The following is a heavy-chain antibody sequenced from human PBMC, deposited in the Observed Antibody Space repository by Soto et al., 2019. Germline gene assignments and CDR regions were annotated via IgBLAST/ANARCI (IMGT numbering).Heavy chain of an antibody. CDR1: GGSISSGGYY. Sequence: QVQLQESGPGLVRPSQTLSLTCTVSGGSISSGGYYWSWIRQHPGKGLEWIGYINYSGSTHYNPSIKSRVTISVDTAKNQFSVKLSSVTAADTAVYYCAREGGLAYCGCDCSNWYFDLWGRGTLVTVSS. V-gene: IGHV4-31*03. D-gene: IGHD2-21*02. CDR2: INYSGST. CDR3: AREGGLAYCGCDCSNWYFDL. J-gene: IGHJ2*01.